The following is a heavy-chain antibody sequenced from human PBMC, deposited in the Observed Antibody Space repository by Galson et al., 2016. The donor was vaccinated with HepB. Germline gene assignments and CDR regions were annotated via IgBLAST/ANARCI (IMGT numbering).Heavy chain of an antibody. V-gene: IGHV1-3*01. Sequence: SVKVSCKASGYTFTDFAIHWVRQAPGQRLEWMGWINAGNGNTKYSQNFQGRVTITRDTSASTAYMELSSLTSEDTAVYYCARLRELPLWGLGTLVTVSS. CDR3: ARLRELPL. D-gene: IGHD1-26*01. CDR2: INAGNGNT. J-gene: IGHJ4*02. CDR1: GYTFTDFA.